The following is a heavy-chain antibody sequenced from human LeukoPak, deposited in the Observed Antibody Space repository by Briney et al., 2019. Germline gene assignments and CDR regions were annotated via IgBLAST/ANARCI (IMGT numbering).Heavy chain of an antibody. CDR1: GFTFDDYA. J-gene: IGHJ4*02. Sequence: PGGSLRLSCAASGFTFDDYAMHWVRQAPGKGLEWVSGIGWNSGGIVYADSVKGRFTISRDNAKNSLYLQMNGLGAEDTAFYYCVKVTAAGFVDHWGQGTLVTVSS. CDR2: IGWNSGGI. V-gene: IGHV3-9*01. CDR3: VKVTAAGFVDH. D-gene: IGHD6-13*01.